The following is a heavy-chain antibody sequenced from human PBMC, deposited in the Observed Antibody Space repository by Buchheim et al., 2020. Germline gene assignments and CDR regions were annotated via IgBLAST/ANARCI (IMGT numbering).Heavy chain of an antibody. CDR3: ARDRDIVVVPAAILYYGMDV. J-gene: IGHJ6*02. CDR1: GGTFSSYA. V-gene: IGHV1-69*01. CDR2: IIPIFGTA. Sequence: QVQLVQSGAEVKKPGSSVKVSCKASGGTFSSYAISWVRQAPGQGLEWMGGIIPIFGTANYAQKFQGRVTITADESTSTAYLELSSLRSEDTAVYYCARDRDIVVVPAAILYYGMDVWGQGTT. D-gene: IGHD2-2*02.